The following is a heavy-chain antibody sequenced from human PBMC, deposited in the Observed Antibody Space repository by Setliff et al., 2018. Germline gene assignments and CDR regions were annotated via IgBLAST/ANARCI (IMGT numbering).Heavy chain of an antibody. Sequence: PGGSLRLSCAASGSSVSSNYMSWVRQAPGKGLEWVSVIYSGDSGGSTYYADSVKGRFTISRDNSMNTLYLQMHGLRAEDTAVYYCARYCSRGSCYYGAFDVWGQGTMVTVSS. D-gene: IGHD2-15*01. CDR3: ARYCSRGSCYYGAFDV. CDR1: GSSVSSNY. J-gene: IGHJ3*01. CDR2: IYSGDSGGST. V-gene: IGHV3-53*01.